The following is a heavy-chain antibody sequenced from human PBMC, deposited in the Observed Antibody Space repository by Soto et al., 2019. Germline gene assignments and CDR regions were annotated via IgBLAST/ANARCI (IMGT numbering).Heavy chain of an antibody. CDR2: IWYDGSNK. Sequence: PGGSLRLSCAASGFTFSSYGMHWVRQAPGKGLEWVAVIWYDGSNKYYADSVKGRFTISRDNSKNTLYLQMNSLRAEDTAVYYCARDQGRDDAFDIWGQGTMVTVSS. CDR1: GFTFSSYG. J-gene: IGHJ3*02. CDR3: ARDQGRDDAFDI. V-gene: IGHV3-33*01.